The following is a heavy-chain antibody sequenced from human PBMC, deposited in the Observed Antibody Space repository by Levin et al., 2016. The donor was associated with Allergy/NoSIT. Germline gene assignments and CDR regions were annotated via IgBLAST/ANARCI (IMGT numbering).Heavy chain of an antibody. CDR3: ARVRGGYCSSTSCFYYYYYMDV. D-gene: IGHD2-2*01. CDR1: GGSFSGYY. Sequence: SETLSLTCAVYGGSFSGYYWSWIRQPPGKGLEWIGEINHSGSTNYNPSLKSRVTISVDTSKNQFSLKLSSVTAADTAVYYCARVRGGYCSSTSCFYYYYYMDVWGKGTTVTVSS. V-gene: IGHV4-34*01. CDR2: INHSGST. J-gene: IGHJ6*03.